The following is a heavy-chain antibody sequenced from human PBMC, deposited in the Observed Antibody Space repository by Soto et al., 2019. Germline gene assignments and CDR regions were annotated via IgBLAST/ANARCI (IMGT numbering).Heavy chain of an antibody. J-gene: IGHJ4*02. D-gene: IGHD6-13*01. V-gene: IGHV1-46*01. Sequence: QVQLVQSGAEVKKPGASVTVSCKASGYTFSNYYMHWVRQAPGQGLEWMGVINPNDGDTDYAQIFQGRVTLSRDTSTSTFYMELSSLRSDDTAVYYCAIVNSYSNDWVGFDYWGQGTQVTVSS. CDR2: INPNDGDT. CDR1: GYTFSNYY. CDR3: AIVNSYSNDWVGFDY.